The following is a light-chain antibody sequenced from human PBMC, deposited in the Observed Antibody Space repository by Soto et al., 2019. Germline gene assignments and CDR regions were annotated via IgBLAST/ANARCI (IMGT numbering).Light chain of an antibody. J-gene: IGKJ5*01. CDR3: QQYGTSEII. CDR1: QTLSNSF. CDR2: DTS. Sequence: ESVWTQSPGTLSLSPGERATLSCRASQTLSNSFIAWYQQKPGQAPRLLIYDTSSRATGVPDRYSASGSGTDFTLTISRLEPEDFAVFFCQQYGTSEIIFGQGTRLEVK. V-gene: IGKV3-20*01.